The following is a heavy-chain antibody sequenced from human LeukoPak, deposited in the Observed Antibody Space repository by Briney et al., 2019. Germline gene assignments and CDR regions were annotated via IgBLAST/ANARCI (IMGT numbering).Heavy chain of an antibody. J-gene: IGHJ4*02. V-gene: IGHV3-72*01. D-gene: IGHD1/OR15-1a*01. CDR2: SRNKANSYTT. CDR3: TRCSTGTRLYYFDY. CDR1: GFTFSSYA. Sequence: GGSLRLSCAASGFTFSSYAMSWVRQAPGKGLEWVGRSRNKANSYTTEYAASVRGRFTISRDESKNLLYLQMNSLKTEDTAVYYCTRCSTGTRLYYFDYWGQGTLVTVSS.